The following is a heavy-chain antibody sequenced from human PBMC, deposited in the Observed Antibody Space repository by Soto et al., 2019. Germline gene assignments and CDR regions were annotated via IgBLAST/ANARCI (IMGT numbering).Heavy chain of an antibody. J-gene: IGHJ4*02. V-gene: IGHV1-3*01. Sequence: ASVKVSCKASGYTFTSYAMHWVRQAPGQRLEWMGWINAGNGNTKYSQKLQGRVTMTTDTSTSTAYMELRSLRSDDTAVYYCARGWFREFVYYFDYWGQGTLVTVSS. D-gene: IGHD3-10*01. CDR2: INAGNGNT. CDR1: GYTFTSYA. CDR3: ARGWFREFVYYFDY.